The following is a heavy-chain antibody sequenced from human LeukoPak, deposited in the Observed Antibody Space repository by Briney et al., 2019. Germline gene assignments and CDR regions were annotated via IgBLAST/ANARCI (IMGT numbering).Heavy chain of an antibody. CDR2: INHSGST. J-gene: IGHJ4*02. D-gene: IGHD2-15*01. CDR3: ARGNTYCSGGSCEFDY. Sequence: SETLSLTCAVYGGSFSGYYWSWIRQPPGKGLEWIGEINHSGSTYYNPSLKSRVTISVDTSKNQFSLKLSSVTAADTAVYYCARGNTYCSGGSCEFDYWGQGTLVTVSS. CDR1: GGSFSGYY. V-gene: IGHV4-34*01.